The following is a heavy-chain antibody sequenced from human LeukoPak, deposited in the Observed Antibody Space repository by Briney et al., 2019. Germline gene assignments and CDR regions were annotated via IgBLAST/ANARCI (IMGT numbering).Heavy chain of an antibody. J-gene: IGHJ4*02. Sequence: QPGGSLRLSCAASGFTLSTSSMNWVRQAPGKGLEWVSYISISSTTIYYADSVRGRFTISRDNAKSSLYLQMNSLRDEDTAVYYCARIRAPSYYFDYWGQGTLVTVSS. CDR2: ISISSTTI. CDR3: ARIRAPSYYFDY. D-gene: IGHD6-6*01. V-gene: IGHV3-48*02. CDR1: GFTLSTSS.